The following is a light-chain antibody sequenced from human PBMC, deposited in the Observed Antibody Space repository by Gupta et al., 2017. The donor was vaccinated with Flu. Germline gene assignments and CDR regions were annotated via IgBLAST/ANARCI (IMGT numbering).Light chain of an antibody. CDR2: KAS. J-gene: IGKJ4*01. CDR1: QTILRTSDNKNC. Sequence: DIVVTQSPGSLAVSLGERATINCKSSQTILRTSDNKNCLAWFQQKPGQPPKLLIYKASTRGSGVPDRFSGSGSGTDFTLTISSLQAEDVAVYYCQQDDDTPITFGGGTKVEIK. V-gene: IGKV4-1*01. CDR3: QQDDDTPIT.